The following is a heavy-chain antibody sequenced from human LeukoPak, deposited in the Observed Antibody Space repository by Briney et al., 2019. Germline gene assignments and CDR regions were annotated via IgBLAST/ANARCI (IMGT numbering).Heavy chain of an antibody. CDR2: LTPNDGYK. J-gene: IGHJ3*01. CDR1: GYTFTVYS. D-gene: IGHD5-24*01. Sequence: ASVKLCCYASGYTFTVYSMHLARHAPGQGLGLMGWLTPNDGYKNSTKEFQCRVTMTRDKTISTAYMALSRLTSDDTAIHYCTHCRDGGSLDALDVWGQEIMVTVSS. CDR3: THCRDGGSLDALDV. V-gene: IGHV1-2*02.